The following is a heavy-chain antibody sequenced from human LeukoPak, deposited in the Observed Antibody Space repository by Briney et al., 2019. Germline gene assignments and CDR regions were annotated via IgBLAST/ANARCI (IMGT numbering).Heavy chain of an antibody. J-gene: IGHJ4*02. CDR1: GFTFSSYS. CDR3: ARDAVSLLWSGELPDY. Sequence: PGGSLRLSCAASGFTFSSYSMNWVRQAPGKGLEWVSSISSSSSYIYYADSVKGRFTISRDNAKNSLYLQMNSLRAEDAAVYYCARDAVSLLWSGELPDYWGQGTLVTVSS. V-gene: IGHV3-21*01. CDR2: ISSSSSYI. D-gene: IGHD3-10*01.